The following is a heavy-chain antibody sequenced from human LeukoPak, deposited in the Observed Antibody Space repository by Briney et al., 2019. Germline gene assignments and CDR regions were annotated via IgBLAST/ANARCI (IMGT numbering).Heavy chain of an antibody. CDR3: ARDSSGSYYGGAFDI. CDR2: INPSGGST. D-gene: IGHD1-26*01. J-gene: IGHJ3*02. V-gene: IGHV1-46*01. CDR1: GYTFTSYY. Sequence: ASVKVSCKASGYTFTSYYMHWVRQAPGQGLEWMGIINPSGGSTSYAQKFQGRVTMTRDTSTSTVYMELSSLRSEDTAVYYCARDSSGSYYGGAFDIWGQGTMVTVSS.